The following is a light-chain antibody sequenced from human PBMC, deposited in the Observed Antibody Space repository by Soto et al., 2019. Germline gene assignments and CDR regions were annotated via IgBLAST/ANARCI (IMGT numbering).Light chain of an antibody. CDR2: DVS. Sequence: QSALTQPRPVSGPPRQSVTISCTGTSSDVDDYNSDSWFQQHPGKAPKLMIYDVSERPSGVPDRFSGSKSAKTASLTILGLQPEDEADYYCSSDGGTFYVFGTGTKVTAL. J-gene: IGLJ1*01. V-gene: IGLV2-11*01. CDR1: SSDVDDYNS. CDR3: SSDGGTFYV.